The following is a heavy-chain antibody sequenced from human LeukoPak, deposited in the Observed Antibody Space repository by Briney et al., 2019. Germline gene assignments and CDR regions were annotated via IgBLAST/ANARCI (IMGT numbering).Heavy chain of an antibody. J-gene: IGHJ4*02. CDR3: ARDMRGSQQPPDY. Sequence: ASVKVSCKASGYTFTGYGISWVRQAPGQGLECMGWISAYNGNTNYAQTLQGRVTMTTDTSTSTAYMELWSLRSGDTAVYYCARDMRGSQQPPDYWGQGTLVTVPS. V-gene: IGHV1-18*01. CDR1: GYTFTGYG. CDR2: ISAYNGNT. D-gene: IGHD3-16*01.